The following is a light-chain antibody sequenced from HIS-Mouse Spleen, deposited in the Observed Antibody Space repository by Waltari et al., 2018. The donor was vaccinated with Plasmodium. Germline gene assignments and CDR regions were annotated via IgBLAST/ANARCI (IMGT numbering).Light chain of an antibody. Sequence: DIQMTQSPSAMSASVGDRVTITCRASQGISNYLARFQQKPWKVPKRLIYAASSLQSGVPSRFSGSGSGTECTLTISSLQPEDFATYYCLQHNSYPRTFGQWTKVEIK. CDR1: QGISNY. CDR2: AAS. V-gene: IGKV1-17*03. CDR3: LQHNSYPRT. J-gene: IGKJ1*01.